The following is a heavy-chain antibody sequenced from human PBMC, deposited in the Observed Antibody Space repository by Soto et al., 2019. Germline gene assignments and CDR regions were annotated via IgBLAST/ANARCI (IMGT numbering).Heavy chain of an antibody. D-gene: IGHD1-1*01. CDR2: IYYSGST. CDR1: GASMSSGGYY. J-gene: IGHJ5*02. V-gene: IGHV4-31*03. Sequence: PSETLSLTCTVSGASMSSGGYYWTWIRQSPGKGLEWIGYIYYSGSTYYNPSLESRVAISLDTSRSQFSLTLHSVTAADTAIYYCASDRHNIFFDPWGQGTLVTVSS. CDR3: ASDRHNIFFDP.